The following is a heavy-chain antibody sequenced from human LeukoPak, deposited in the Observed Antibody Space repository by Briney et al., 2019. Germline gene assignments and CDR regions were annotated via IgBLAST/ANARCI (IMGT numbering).Heavy chain of an antibody. J-gene: IGHJ3*02. D-gene: IGHD1-26*01. CDR2: IGGSSTSL. CDR3: ARESGGDLGEAFDI. V-gene: IGHV3-21*01. CDR1: GFTFSTYA. Sequence: PGGSLRLSCAASGFTFSTYAMNWVRQAPGEGLEWVSSIGGSSTSLYYADSLKGRFTISRDNAKNSLYLQLNSLRAEDTAVYYCARESGGDLGEAFDIRGQGTMVTVSS.